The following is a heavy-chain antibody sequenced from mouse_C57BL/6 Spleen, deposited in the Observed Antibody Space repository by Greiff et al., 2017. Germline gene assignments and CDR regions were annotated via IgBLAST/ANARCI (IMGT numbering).Heavy chain of an antibody. D-gene: IGHD2-5*01. Sequence: QVHVKQPGAELVKPGASVKLSCKASGYTFTSYWMQWVKQRPGQGLEWIGEIDPSDSYTNYNQKFKGKATLTVDTSSSTAYMQLSSLTSEDSAVYYCFYYSNSFDYWGQGTTLTVSS. CDR1: GYTFTSYW. V-gene: IGHV1-50*01. CDR3: FYYSNSFDY. J-gene: IGHJ2*01. CDR2: IDPSDSYT.